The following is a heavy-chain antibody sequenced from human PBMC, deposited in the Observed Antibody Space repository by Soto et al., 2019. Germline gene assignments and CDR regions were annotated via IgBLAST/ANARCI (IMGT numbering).Heavy chain of an antibody. CDR2: ISYDGSNQ. CDR3: AKDQASGQGSFDS. CDR1: GFTLNIYG. V-gene: IGHV3-30*18. Sequence: LXGSCAASGFTLNIYGVHWVRQAPDKGLEWVALISYDGSNQYYADSVKGLFTISRDNSKNTLFLQMNSLRADDTAVYYCAKDQASGQGSFDSWGQGTLVTVSS. J-gene: IGHJ4*02.